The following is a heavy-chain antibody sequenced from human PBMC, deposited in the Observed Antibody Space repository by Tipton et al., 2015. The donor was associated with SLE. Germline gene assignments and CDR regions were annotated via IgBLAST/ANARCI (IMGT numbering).Heavy chain of an antibody. CDR3: ARYFYDSSGVCLFDL. D-gene: IGHD3-22*01. Sequence: TLSLTCAVYGRSFIGSSWTWIRQHPGKGLEWIGYVFSSGTTYYNPSLQGRLSMSLDTSKNQLSLQLSSVTSADTAVYYCARYFYDSSGVCLFDLWGQGTLVTVSS. CDR2: VFSSGTT. CDR1: GRSFIGSS. J-gene: IGHJ4*02. V-gene: IGHV4-31*11.